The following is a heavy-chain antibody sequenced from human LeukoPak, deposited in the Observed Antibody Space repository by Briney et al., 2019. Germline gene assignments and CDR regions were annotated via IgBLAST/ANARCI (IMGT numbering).Heavy chain of an antibody. J-gene: IGHJ4*02. CDR1: GFTFSSYG. Sequence: GGSLRLSCAASGFTFSSYGMHWVRQAPGKGLEWVAVIWYDGSNKYYADSVKGRFIISRDNSKNTLYLQMNSLRAEDTAVYYCAREDGAVTTRYYFDYWGQGTLVTVSS. CDR2: IWYDGSNK. V-gene: IGHV3-33*01. D-gene: IGHD4-17*01. CDR3: AREDGAVTTRYYFDY.